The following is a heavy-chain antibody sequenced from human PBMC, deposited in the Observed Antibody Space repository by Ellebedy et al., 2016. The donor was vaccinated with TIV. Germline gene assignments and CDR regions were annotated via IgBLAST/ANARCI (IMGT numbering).Heavy chain of an antibody. CDR2: IYRSGTT. Sequence: MPSETLSLTCAVSGGSISSDNWWSWVRQPPGKGLEWIGEIYRSGTTNYDPSLKSRVTISLDKSKNQFSLKLSSVTAADTAVYYCARDLKYSSGWYGFDYWGQGTLVTVSS. V-gene: IGHV4-4*02. J-gene: IGHJ4*02. CDR3: ARDLKYSSGWYGFDY. CDR1: GGSISSDNW. D-gene: IGHD6-19*01.